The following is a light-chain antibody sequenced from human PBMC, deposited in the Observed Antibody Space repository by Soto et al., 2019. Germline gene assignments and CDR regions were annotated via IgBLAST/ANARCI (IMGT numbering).Light chain of an antibody. CDR2: AAS. CDR1: QSVRSS. V-gene: IGKV3-20*01. Sequence: EIVMTQSPGTLSVSPGERATLFCRASQSVRSSLAWYQQRPGQAPRLLIYAASNRATGIPDRFSGSGSGTDFTLTISRLEPEDFAVYYCQQYGSSPRTFGQGTKVDIK. J-gene: IGKJ1*01. CDR3: QQYGSSPRT.